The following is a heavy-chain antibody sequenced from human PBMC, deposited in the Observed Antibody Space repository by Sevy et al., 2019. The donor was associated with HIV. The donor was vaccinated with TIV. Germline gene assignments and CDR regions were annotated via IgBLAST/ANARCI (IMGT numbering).Heavy chain of an antibody. J-gene: IGHJ6*03. CDR3: AKGACSGGSCYWGGDYYYYYMDV. Sequence: GGSLRLSCAASGFTFSNYGMHWVRQAPGKGLEWVAVIWYDGSNKHYADSVKGRFTISRDNSKNTLYLQMNSPRAEDMAVYYCAKGACSGGSCYWGGDYYYYYMDVWGKGTTVTVSS. V-gene: IGHV3-33*06. CDR2: IWYDGSNK. CDR1: GFTFSNYG. D-gene: IGHD2-15*01.